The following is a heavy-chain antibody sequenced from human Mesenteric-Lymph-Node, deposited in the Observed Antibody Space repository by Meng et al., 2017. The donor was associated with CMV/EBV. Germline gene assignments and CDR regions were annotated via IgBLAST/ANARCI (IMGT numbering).Heavy chain of an antibody. CDR1: GYTLTELS. CDR2: FDPEDGET. Sequence: ASVKVSCKVSGYTLTELSMHWVRQAPGKGLEWMGGFDPEDGETIYAQKFQGRVTMTEDTSTDTAYMELSSLRSEDTAVYYCAREAYSTNWYRGAMGVWGQGTTVTVSS. CDR3: AREAYSTNWYRGAMGV. D-gene: IGHD2-2*01. J-gene: IGHJ6*02. V-gene: IGHV1-24*01.